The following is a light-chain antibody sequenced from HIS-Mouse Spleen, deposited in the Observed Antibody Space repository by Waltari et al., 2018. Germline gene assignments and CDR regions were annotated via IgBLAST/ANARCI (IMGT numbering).Light chain of an antibody. CDR2: DAS. V-gene: IGKV3-11*01. CDR1: QSVSSY. Sequence: ELTQSPATLSLSPGERATLSCRASQSVSSYLAWYQQKPGQAPRLLIYDASNRATGIPARFSGSGSGTDFTLTISSLEPEDFAVYYCQQRSNWPPLTFGGGTKVEIK. J-gene: IGKJ4*01. CDR3: QQRSNWPPLT.